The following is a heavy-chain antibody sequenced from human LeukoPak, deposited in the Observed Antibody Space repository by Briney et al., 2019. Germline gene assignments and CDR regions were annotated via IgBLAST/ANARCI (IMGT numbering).Heavy chain of an antibody. CDR1: GFTFSNAW. CDR3: TTELITMVRGVIIDSDY. V-gene: IGHV3-15*01. CDR2: IKSKTDGGTT. D-gene: IGHD3-10*01. Sequence: GGSLRLSCAASGFTFSNAWMSWVRQAPGKGLEWVGRIKSKTDGGTTDYAAPVKGRFTISRDDSKNTLYLQMNSLKTEDTAVYYCTTELITMVRGVIIDSDYWGQGTLVTVSS. J-gene: IGHJ4*02.